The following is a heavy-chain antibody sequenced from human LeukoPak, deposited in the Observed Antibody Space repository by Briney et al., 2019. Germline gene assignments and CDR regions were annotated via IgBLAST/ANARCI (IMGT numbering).Heavy chain of an antibody. CDR1: GFTFSSYW. J-gene: IGHJ4*02. Sequence: GGSLRLSCAASGFTFSSYWMHWVRQAPGKGLVWVSRINTDGRSTNYADSVKGRFTIYRDNAKNTLYLKMNSLRAEDTAVYYCARAGGGQWDWGQGTLVTVSS. CDR2: INTDGRST. CDR3: ARAGGGQWD. V-gene: IGHV3-74*01. D-gene: IGHD2-15*01.